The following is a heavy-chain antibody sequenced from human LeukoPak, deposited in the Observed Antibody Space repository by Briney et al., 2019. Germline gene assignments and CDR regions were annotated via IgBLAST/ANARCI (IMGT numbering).Heavy chain of an antibody. Sequence: SETLSLTCTVSADSTSNVYWSWVPQPAERGGERIGRVYSSASTNSHPSLRSRVSMSVDKSKNQYSLRLMSVTAADTDVYSCARAGFGSGWHYFKYWGRGILVSVSS. CDR2: VYSSAST. J-gene: IGHJ4*01. V-gene: IGHV4-4*07. D-gene: IGHD6-19*01. CDR3: ARAGFGSGWHYFKY. CDR1: ADSTSNVY.